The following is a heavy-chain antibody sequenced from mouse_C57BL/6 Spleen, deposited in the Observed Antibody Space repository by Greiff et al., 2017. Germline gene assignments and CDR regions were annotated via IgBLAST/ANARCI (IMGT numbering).Heavy chain of an antibody. D-gene: IGHD2-4*01. Sequence: QVQLKQPGAELVKPGASVKLSCKASGYTFTSYWMHWVKQRPGQGLEWIGMIHPNSGSTNYNEKFKSKATLTVDKSSSTAYMQLSILTAEDSAVYYCAREYDYDPWFAYWGQGTLVTVSA. CDR2: IHPNSGST. J-gene: IGHJ3*01. CDR3: AREYDYDPWFAY. CDR1: GYTFTSYW. V-gene: IGHV1-64*01.